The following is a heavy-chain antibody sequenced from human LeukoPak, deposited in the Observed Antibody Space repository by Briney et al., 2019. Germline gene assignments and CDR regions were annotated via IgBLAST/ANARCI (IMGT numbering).Heavy chain of an antibody. Sequence: GGSLRLSCAASGFTFSSYSMNWVRQAPGKGLEWVSSISSSSSYIYYADSVKGRFTIPRDNAKNSLYLQMNSLRAEDTAVYYCASPHRIVITFGGVIVHWGQGTMVTVSS. CDR2: ISSSSSYI. CDR3: ASPHRIVITFGGVIVH. V-gene: IGHV3-21*01. D-gene: IGHD3-16*02. J-gene: IGHJ3*01. CDR1: GFTFSSYS.